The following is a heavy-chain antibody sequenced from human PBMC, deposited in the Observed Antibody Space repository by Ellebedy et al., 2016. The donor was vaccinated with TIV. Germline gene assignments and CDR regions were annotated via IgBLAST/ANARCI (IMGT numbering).Heavy chain of an antibody. CDR3: AKGGYCDSASCRYLDY. Sequence: GESLKISXVASGFTFSNYAMFWVRQAPGKGLEWVSVVGGIGNTYYADSVKGRFTISRDNSKNTLYLQMNSLRAGDTAVYYCAKGGYCDSASCRYLDYWGQGTLVTVSS. CDR1: GFTFSNYA. D-gene: IGHD2-2*01. V-gene: IGHV3-23*01. CDR2: VGGIGNT. J-gene: IGHJ4*02.